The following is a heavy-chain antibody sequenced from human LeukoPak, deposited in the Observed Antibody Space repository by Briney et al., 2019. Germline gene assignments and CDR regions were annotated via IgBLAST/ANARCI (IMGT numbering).Heavy chain of an antibody. D-gene: IGHD2-2*02. CDR3: ARDSSCSSTSCYTRWYFDL. J-gene: IGHJ2*01. CDR1: GGSISSGDYY. Sequence: SQTLSLTCTVSGGSISSGDYYWSWIRQPPGKGLEWIGYIYYSGSTNYNPSLKSRVTISVDTSKNQFSLKLSSVTAADTAVYYCARDSSCSSTSCYTRWYFDLWGRGTLVTVSS. CDR2: IYYSGST. V-gene: IGHV4-61*08.